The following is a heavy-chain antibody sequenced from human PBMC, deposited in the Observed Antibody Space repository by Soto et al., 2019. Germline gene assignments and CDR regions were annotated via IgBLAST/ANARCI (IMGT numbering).Heavy chain of an antibody. Sequence: GASVKVSCKASGYTFTSYGISWVRQAPGQGLEWMGWISAYNGNTNYAQKLQGRVTMTTDTSTSTAYMELRSLRSDDTAVYYCARALLHYDFWSGYHGNNWFDPWGQGTLVTVSS. V-gene: IGHV1-18*01. D-gene: IGHD3-3*01. CDR3: ARALLHYDFWSGYHGNNWFDP. CDR2: ISAYNGNT. J-gene: IGHJ5*02. CDR1: GYTFTSYG.